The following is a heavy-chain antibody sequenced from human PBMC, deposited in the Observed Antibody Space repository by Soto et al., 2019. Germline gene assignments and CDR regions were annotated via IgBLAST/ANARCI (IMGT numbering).Heavy chain of an antibody. J-gene: IGHJ5*02. CDR3: AKDGGADGYFGNWLDP. D-gene: IGHD5-12*01. V-gene: IGHV1-69*13. CDR1: GGTFSNYA. Sequence: SVKVSCKASGGTFSNYAITWVRQAPGQGLEWVGRIIPIFGTTNVAQKFQGRVTITADVSTTTAYMELSGLRSDDTAVYYCAKDGGADGYFGNWLDPWGQGTLVTVSS. CDR2: IIPIFGTT.